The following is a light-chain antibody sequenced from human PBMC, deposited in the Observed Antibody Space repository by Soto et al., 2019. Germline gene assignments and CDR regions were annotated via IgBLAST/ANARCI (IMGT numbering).Light chain of an antibody. CDR2: DAS. Sequence: EIVMTQSPATLSLPPGQRPTLSCRASQSVSKYLVSYQQKPGQAPRLLISDASTRATGIPARFSGSGSGTDFTLTISSLQPEDFATYYCQQLNSYPWTFGQGTKVDIK. CDR1: QSVSKY. J-gene: IGKJ1*01. CDR3: QQLNSYPWT. V-gene: IGKV3-15*01.